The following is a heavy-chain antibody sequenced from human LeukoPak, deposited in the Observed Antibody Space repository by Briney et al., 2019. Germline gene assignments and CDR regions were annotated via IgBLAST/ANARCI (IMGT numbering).Heavy chain of an antibody. V-gene: IGHV1-18*01. CDR3: ARGLYYDILTGYYY. CDR2: ISAYNGNT. CDR1: GYTFTSYG. Sequence: ASVKVSCKASGYTFTSYGISWVRQAPGRGREWMGWISAYNGNTNYAQKLQGRVTMTTDTSTSTAYMELRSLRSDDTAVYYCARGLYYDILTGYYYWGQGTLVTVSS. J-gene: IGHJ4*02. D-gene: IGHD3-9*01.